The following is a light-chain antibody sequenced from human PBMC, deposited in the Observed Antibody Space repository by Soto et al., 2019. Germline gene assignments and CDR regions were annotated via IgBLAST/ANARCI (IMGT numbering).Light chain of an antibody. V-gene: IGKV1-5*01. J-gene: IGKJ1*01. CDR1: QDIGNY. CDR3: QQYNSYST. Sequence: DIQMTQSPSSLSASVGDRVTITCQASQDIGNYLNWYQQKPGTAPKLLIYDASSLESGVPSRFSGSGSGTEFTLTISSLQPDDFATYYCQQYNSYSTFGQGTKVDIK. CDR2: DAS.